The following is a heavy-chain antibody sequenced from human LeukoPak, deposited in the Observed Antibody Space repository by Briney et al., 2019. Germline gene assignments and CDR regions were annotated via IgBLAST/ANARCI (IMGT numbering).Heavy chain of an antibody. CDR3: AKPHDGYSYGYGAYYYGMDV. D-gene: IGHD5-18*01. J-gene: IGHJ6*02. Sequence: GGFLRLSCAASGFTFSSYAMSWVRQAPGKGLEWVSAISGSGGSTYYADSVKGRFTISRDNSKNTLYLQMNSLRAEDTAVYYCAKPHDGYSYGYGAYYYGMDVWGQGTTVTVSS. CDR2: ISGSGGST. CDR1: GFTFSSYA. V-gene: IGHV3-23*01.